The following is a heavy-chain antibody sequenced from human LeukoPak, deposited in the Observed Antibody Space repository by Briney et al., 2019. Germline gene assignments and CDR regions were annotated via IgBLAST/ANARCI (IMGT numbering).Heavy chain of an antibody. CDR3: ARDLADYDSSGYSSYDAFDI. CDR2: TYHSGST. D-gene: IGHD3-22*01. J-gene: IGHJ3*02. CDR1: GGSISSYY. V-gene: IGHV4-59*12. Sequence: PSETLSLTCTVSGGSISSYYWSWIRQPPGKGLEWIGYTYHSGSTYYNPSLKSRVTISVDRSKNQFSLKLSSVTAADTAVYYCARDLADYDSSGYSSYDAFDIWGQGTMVTVSS.